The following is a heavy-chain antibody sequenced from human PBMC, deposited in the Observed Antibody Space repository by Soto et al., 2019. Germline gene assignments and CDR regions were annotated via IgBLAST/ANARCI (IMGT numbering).Heavy chain of an antibody. CDR2: ISGSGGST. Sequence: GGSLRLSCAASGFTFSSYAMSWVRQAPGKGLEWVSAISGSGGSTYYADSVKGRFTISRDNSKNTLYLQMNSLRAEDTAVYYCAKDSPDIVLMVYARVFDYWGQGTLVTVSS. CDR1: GFTFSSYA. CDR3: AKDSPDIVLMVYARVFDY. V-gene: IGHV3-23*01. J-gene: IGHJ4*02. D-gene: IGHD2-8*01.